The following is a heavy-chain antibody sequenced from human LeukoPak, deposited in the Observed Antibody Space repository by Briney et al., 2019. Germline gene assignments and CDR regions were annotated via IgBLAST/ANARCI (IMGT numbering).Heavy chain of an antibody. D-gene: IGHD6-13*01. V-gene: IGHV3-33*01. CDR1: GFTFSSYG. J-gene: IGHJ4*02. Sequence: GRSLRLSCAASGFTFSSYGMHWVRQAPGKGLEWVAVIWYDGSNKYYADSVKGRFTISRDNSKSTLYLQMNSLRAEDTAVYYCARGLRYGTVPYFDYWGQGTLVTVSS. CDR3: ARGLRYGTVPYFDY. CDR2: IWYDGSNK.